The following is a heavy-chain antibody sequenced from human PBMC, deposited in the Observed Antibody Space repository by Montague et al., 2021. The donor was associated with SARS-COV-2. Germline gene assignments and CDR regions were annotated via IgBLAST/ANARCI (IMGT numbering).Heavy chain of an antibody. V-gene: IGHV4-59*02. CDR3: VRDFYDTSDYFQGTFDV. CDR1: GVSVTNYY. CDR2: IYYTGST. J-gene: IGHJ3*01. D-gene: IGHD3-22*01. Sequence: ETLSLTCSVSGVSVTNYYWAWIRQTPEKGMEWLGYIYYTGSTNYNPSLRNRITISIDTSANQFSLKLRPVTPADTAVYYCVRDFYDTSDYFQGTFDVWGHGTVVSVSS.